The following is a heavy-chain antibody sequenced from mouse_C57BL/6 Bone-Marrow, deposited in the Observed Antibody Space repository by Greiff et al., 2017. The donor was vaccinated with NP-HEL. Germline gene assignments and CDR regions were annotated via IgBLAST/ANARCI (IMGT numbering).Heavy chain of an antibody. CDR3: ARCWDWNY. CDR1: GYTFTSYW. V-gene: IGHV1-50*01. Sequence: QVQLQQPGAELVKPGASVKLSCKASGYTFTSYWMHWVKQRPGQGLEWIGEIDPSDSYTNSDQKFKGKATLTVDTSSSTAYMQLSSLTSEDSAVYYCARCWDWNYWGQGTTLTVSS. CDR2: IDPSDSYT. D-gene: IGHD4-1*01. J-gene: IGHJ2*01.